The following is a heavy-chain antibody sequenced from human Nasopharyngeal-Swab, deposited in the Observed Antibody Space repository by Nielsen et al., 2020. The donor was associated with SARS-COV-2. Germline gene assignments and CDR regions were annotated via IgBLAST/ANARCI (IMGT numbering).Heavy chain of an antibody. D-gene: IGHD6-19*01. Sequence: GESLKISCVASGFIVSYNYISWVREVPGKGLEWVSVIYAGGDTYYADSVRGRFTISRDKSKNMVYLQMNSLTADDTAVYYCVRSLRQWLPHDSWGQGTLVTVSS. J-gene: IGHJ4*02. CDR3: VRSLRQWLPHDS. V-gene: IGHV3-53*01. CDR2: IYAGGDT. CDR1: GFIVSYNY.